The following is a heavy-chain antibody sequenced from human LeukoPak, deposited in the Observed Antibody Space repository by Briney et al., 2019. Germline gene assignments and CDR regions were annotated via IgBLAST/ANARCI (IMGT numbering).Heavy chain of an antibody. CDR1: GGSVSSGGYC. V-gene: IGHV4-31*03. CDR3: ARGNVGYSSGWYDY. J-gene: IGHJ4*02. CDR2: IYYSGTT. Sequence: PSETLSLTCTVSGGSVSSGGYCWSWFRQHPGRGLEWIAYIYYSGTTYYNPSLKSRVTISADTSRNQFSLKLSSVTAADTAVYYCARGNVGYSSGWYDYWGQGTLVTVSS. D-gene: IGHD6-19*01.